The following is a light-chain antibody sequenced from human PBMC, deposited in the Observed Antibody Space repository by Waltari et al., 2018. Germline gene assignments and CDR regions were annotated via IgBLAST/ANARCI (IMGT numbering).Light chain of an antibody. V-gene: IGLV3-19*01. Sequence: SSDLTQDPAVSVALGQSVRITCQGESLREYYANWFQQKPGHAPMLVLYGRNDRPSGIPERFSCSDSGNTASLTITKPQAEDEADDFWHSRGNRLEIFGGGTKLTVL. CDR3: HSRGNRLEI. J-gene: IGLJ2*01. CDR1: SLREYY. CDR2: GRN.